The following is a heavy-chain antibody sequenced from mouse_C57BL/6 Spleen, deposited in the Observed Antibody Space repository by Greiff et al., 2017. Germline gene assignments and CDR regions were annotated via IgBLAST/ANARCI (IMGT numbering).Heavy chain of an antibody. CDR1: GYAFTNYL. J-gene: IGHJ1*03. CDR3: ARNYYGTSTRYFDV. D-gene: IGHD1-1*01. Sequence: VKLLESGAELVRPGTSVKVSCKASGYAFTNYLIEWVKQRPGQGLEWIGVIIPGSGGTNYNEKFKGKATLTADKSSSTAYMQLSSLTSEDSAVYFCARNYYGTSTRYFDVWGTVTTVTVSS. V-gene: IGHV1-54*01. CDR2: IIPGSGGT.